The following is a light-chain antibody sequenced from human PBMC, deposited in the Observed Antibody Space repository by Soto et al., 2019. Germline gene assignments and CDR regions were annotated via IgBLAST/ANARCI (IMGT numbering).Light chain of an antibody. CDR1: QTILDRSNNKNR. J-gene: IGKJ5*01. Sequence: DIVMTQSPDSLAVSLGERATINCKSSQTILDRSNNKNRLVWYQQKPGQPPKLLISWASTRESGVPDRFSGSRSGTDFILTISSLQAEDVAVYYCQQYYALPITFGQGTRLEIK. V-gene: IGKV4-1*01. CDR3: QQYYALPIT. CDR2: WAS.